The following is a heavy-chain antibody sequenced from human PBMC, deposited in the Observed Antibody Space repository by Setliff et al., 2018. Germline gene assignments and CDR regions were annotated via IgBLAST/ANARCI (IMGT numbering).Heavy chain of an antibody. D-gene: IGHD3-10*01. CDR1: GGSISSSSYY. J-gene: IGHJ3*02. Sequence: SETLSLTCAVSGGSISSSSYYWGWIRQSPGEGLEWVANIHYNGNLYYNPSLKNRATISMDTSKIQFSLKLISVTAADTALYFCARRPTGPGAPFDIWGHGTMVTVSS. V-gene: IGHV4-39*01. CDR3: ARRPTGPGAPFDI. CDR2: IHYNGNL.